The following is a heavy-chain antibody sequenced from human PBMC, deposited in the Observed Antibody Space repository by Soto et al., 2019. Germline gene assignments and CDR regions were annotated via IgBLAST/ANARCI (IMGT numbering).Heavy chain of an antibody. D-gene: IGHD4-17*01. CDR2: ISGSGGSI. CDR3: AKDPASDYGDYS. Sequence: PGGSLRLSCAASGFTFSSYAMSWVRQAPGKGLEWVSGISGSGGSIYYADSVKGRFTTSRDNSKNTLYLQMNSLRAEDTAVYYCAKDPASDYGDYSWGQGTLVTVSS. J-gene: IGHJ5*02. V-gene: IGHV3-23*01. CDR1: GFTFSSYA.